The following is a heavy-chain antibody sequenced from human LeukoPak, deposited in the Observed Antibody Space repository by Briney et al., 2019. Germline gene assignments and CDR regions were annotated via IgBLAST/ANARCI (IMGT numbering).Heavy chain of an antibody. CDR3: ARDGYYYDSSGYYPYYFDY. D-gene: IGHD3-22*01. CDR2: ISYDGSNK. Sequence: GGSLRLSCAASGFTFSSYAMHWARQAPGKGLEWVAVISYDGSNKYYADSVKGRFTISRDNSKNTLYLQMNSLRAEDTAVYYCARDGYYYDSSGYYPYYFDYWGQGTLVTVSS. J-gene: IGHJ4*02. CDR1: GFTFSSYA. V-gene: IGHV3-30-3*01.